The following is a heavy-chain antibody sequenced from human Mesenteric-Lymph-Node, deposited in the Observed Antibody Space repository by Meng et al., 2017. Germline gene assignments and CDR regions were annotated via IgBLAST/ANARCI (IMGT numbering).Heavy chain of an antibody. V-gene: IGHV1-2*06. J-gene: IGHJ5*02. Sequence: QVQVLQSGAEVKAPAASVKVSCKASGYTFTNSYIHWVRHAPGHGLEWMGRINPNSGATDYAQNFQGRVTLTRDTSISTAYMELSSLTSDDTAVYYCARVGDLTGYHNWFDPWGQGTLVTVSS. CDR1: GYTFTNSY. CDR3: ARVGDLTGYHNWFDP. CDR2: INPNSGAT. D-gene: IGHD3-9*01.